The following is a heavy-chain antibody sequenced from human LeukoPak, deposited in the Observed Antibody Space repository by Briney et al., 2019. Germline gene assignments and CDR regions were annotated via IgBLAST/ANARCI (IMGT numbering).Heavy chain of an antibody. D-gene: IGHD1-26*01. CDR1: GFTFSIKV. V-gene: IGHV3-23*01. Sequence: GGSLRLSCEASGFTFSIKVMTWVRQAPGKGLECVSYIIAIGDVTYYAHSVKGRFTISREHSNNPLYLQMNRLRAEDAAVYFCAKPPGLVGVGDYWGRGALVTVSS. CDR2: IIAIGDVT. J-gene: IGHJ4*02. CDR3: AKPPGLVGVGDY.